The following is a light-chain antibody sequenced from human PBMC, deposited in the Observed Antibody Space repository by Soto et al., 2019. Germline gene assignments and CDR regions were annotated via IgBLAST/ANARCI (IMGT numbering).Light chain of an antibody. Sequence: EVEMTQSPFTLSVSPGEGATLTCRASQSVISCLAWYQQKPGQAPRLLIYSASTLATDVPARFSGSGSGTEFTLTISSMQPEDFGVYYCQQYNNWPWLTFGGGTKVEI. CDR2: SAS. CDR1: QSVISC. J-gene: IGKJ4*01. CDR3: QQYNNWPWLT. V-gene: IGKV3-15*01.